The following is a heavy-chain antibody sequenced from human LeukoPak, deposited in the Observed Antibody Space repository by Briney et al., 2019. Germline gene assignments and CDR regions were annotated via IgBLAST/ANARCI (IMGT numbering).Heavy chain of an antibody. D-gene: IGHD6-25*01. CDR1: GDTFNTYA. V-gene: IGHV1-69*04. CDR3: ARGPYTSDGSGSYYYYMDV. CDR2: IVPVLDIP. Sequence: SVKVSCKTTGDTFNTYAINWVRQAPGQGLEWLGRIVPVLDIPHYAPRFNGRLTITADRSTTTAYMELRSLTSDDAAVYFCARGPYTSDGSGSYYYYMDVWGKGTSVTVSS. J-gene: IGHJ6*03.